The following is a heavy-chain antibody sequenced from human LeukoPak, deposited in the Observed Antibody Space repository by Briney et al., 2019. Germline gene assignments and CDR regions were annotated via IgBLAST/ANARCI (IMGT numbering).Heavy chain of an antibody. J-gene: IGHJ5*02. D-gene: IGHD6-13*01. Sequence: GGSLRLSCAASEFSVKYNYMTWVRQAPGKGLEWVSLLYSAGSTSYADSVKGRFTISRDNSENRLYLQMSSLRVEDTAVYYCAREHTIAATGTHWFAPWGQGTLVTVSS. CDR2: LYSAGST. V-gene: IGHV3-53*01. CDR3: AREHTIAATGTHWFAP. CDR1: EFSVKYNY.